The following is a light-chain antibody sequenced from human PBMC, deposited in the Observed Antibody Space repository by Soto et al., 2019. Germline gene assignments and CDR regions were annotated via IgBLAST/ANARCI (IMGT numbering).Light chain of an antibody. Sequence: EIVVTQSPATLSVSPGERATLSCRASQSVSSNLAWYQQKPGQAPRLLIYGASTRATGIPARFSGSGSGTEFTLTISSLQSEDFGVYYCQQYNNWPPWTFGQGTKVDIK. CDR3: QQYNNWPPWT. CDR1: QSVSSN. V-gene: IGKV3-15*01. J-gene: IGKJ1*01. CDR2: GAS.